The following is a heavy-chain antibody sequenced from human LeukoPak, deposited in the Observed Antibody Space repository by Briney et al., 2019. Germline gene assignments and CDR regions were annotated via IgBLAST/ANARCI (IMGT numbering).Heavy chain of an antibody. J-gene: IGHJ3*01. CDR3: ARGIFGMVLNAFDL. Sequence: SETLSLTCTVSGGSTSSYYWTWIRQPPGRGLEWVGYISYGGSTNYNPSLKSRVTISVDTSTNQFSLKLSSVTAADTAVYYCARGIFGMVLNAFDLWGRGTMVTVSS. CDR1: GGSTSSYY. D-gene: IGHD3-3*01. V-gene: IGHV4-59*01. CDR2: ISYGGST.